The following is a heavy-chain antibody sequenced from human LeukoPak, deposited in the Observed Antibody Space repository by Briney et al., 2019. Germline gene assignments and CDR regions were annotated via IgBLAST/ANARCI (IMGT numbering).Heavy chain of an antibody. V-gene: IGHV4-38-2*02. Sequence: SETLSLTCTVSEDSFSNDFFWGWVRQPPGKELEWIGSFCLGRDTYYRPSLKSRVTISVDTSKNQFSLNLNSVTAADTAVYYCARWASISREPGGFFDHWGQGTLVTVSS. CDR2: FCLGRDT. CDR1: EDSFSNDFF. J-gene: IGHJ4*02. CDR3: ARWASISREPGGFFDH. D-gene: IGHD1-14*01.